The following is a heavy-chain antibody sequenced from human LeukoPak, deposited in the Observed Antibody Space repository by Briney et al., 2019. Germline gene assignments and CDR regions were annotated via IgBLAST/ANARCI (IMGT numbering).Heavy chain of an antibody. CDR1: GYTFTSYD. CDR2: INPSGGST. J-gene: IGHJ4*02. V-gene: IGHV1-46*01. Sequence: GASVKVSCKASGYTFTSYDINWVRQAPGQGIEWMGIINPSGGSTSYAQKFQGRVTMTRDTSISTAYMELSRLRSDDTAVYYCARSPRSYYDSSGYSLFDCWGQGTLVTVSS. D-gene: IGHD3-22*01. CDR3: ARSPRSYYDSSGYSLFDC.